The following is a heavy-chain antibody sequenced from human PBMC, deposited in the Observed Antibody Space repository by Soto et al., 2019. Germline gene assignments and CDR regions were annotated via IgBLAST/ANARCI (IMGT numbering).Heavy chain of an antibody. CDR3: ASTYGDQLSIIDY. J-gene: IGHJ4*02. CDR2: ISYNGSNK. D-gene: IGHD7-27*01. Sequence: PGGSLRLSCAASGFTFSSYAMHWVRQAPGKGLEWVAVISYNGSNKYYADSVKGRFTISRDNSKNTLYLQMNSLRAEDTAVYYCASTYGDQLSIIDYSGQGTLVTVSS. CDR1: GFTFSSYA. V-gene: IGHV3-30-3*01.